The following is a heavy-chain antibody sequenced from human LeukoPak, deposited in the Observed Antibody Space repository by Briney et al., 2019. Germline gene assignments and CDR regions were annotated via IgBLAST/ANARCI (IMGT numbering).Heavy chain of an antibody. D-gene: IGHD6-13*01. Sequence: PSETLSLTCTVSGGSISIYYWSWIRQPAGKGLEWIGRIYTSGSTNYNPSLKSRVTMSVDTSKNQFSLKLSSVTAADTAVYYCARDLYSSSWYDFDYWGQGTLVTVSS. CDR3: ARDLYSSSWYDFDY. J-gene: IGHJ4*02. CDR2: IYTSGST. V-gene: IGHV4-4*07. CDR1: GGSISIYY.